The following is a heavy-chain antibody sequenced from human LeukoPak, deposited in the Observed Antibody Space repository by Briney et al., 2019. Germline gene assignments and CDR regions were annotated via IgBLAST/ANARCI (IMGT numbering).Heavy chain of an antibody. J-gene: IGHJ4*02. Sequence: SETLSLTCTVSGGSISSYYWSWIRQPPGKGLEWIGYIYYSGSTNYNPSLKSRVTISVDTSKNQFSLKLSSVTAPDTAVYYCARGPPPNSSSWYSLSYWGQGTLVTVSS. CDR3: ARGPPPNSSSWYSLSY. V-gene: IGHV4-59*01. D-gene: IGHD6-13*01. CDR2: IYYSGST. CDR1: GGSISSYY.